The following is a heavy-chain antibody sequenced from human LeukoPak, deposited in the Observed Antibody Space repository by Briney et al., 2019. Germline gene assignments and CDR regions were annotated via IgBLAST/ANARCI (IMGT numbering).Heavy chain of an antibody. CDR2: ISGSGDST. V-gene: IGHV3-23*01. CDR1: GFTFSTYA. J-gene: IGHJ4*02. CDR3: AKDGSGRDEPYYFDY. Sequence: PGGSLRLSCAASGFTFSTYAVNWVRQAPGKGLEWVSTISGSGDSTYYADSVKGRFTISRDNSKDTLYLQMSSVRAEDTAVYYCAKDGSGRDEPYYFDYWGQGTLVTVSS. D-gene: IGHD3-10*01.